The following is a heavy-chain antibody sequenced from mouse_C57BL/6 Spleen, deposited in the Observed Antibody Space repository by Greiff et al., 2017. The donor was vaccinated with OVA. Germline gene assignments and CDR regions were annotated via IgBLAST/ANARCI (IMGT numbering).Heavy chain of an antibody. CDR3: ARPGGYYDYYAMDY. J-gene: IGHJ4*01. CDR2: ISSGSSTI. Sequence: EVQVVESGGGLVKPGGSLKLSCAASGFTFSDYGMHWVRQAPEKGLEWVAYISSGSSTIYYADTVKGRFTISRDNAKNTLFLQMTSLRSEDTAMYYCARPGGYYDYYAMDYWGQGTSVTVSS. D-gene: IGHD2-3*01. CDR1: GFTFSDYG. V-gene: IGHV5-17*01.